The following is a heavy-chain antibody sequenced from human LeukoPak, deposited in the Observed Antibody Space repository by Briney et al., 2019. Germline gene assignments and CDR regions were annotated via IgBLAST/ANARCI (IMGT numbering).Heavy chain of an antibody. CDR1: GGSFSRYY. D-gene: IGHD1-26*01. J-gene: IGHJ6*03. CDR2: ISHGGST. CDR3: ARRGREVGARLYYYYYMDV. V-gene: IGHV4-34*01. Sequence: SETLSLTCAVYGGSFSRYYWSWIRQPPGKGLEWIGEISHGGSTIYSPSLKSRVTISVDTSKNQFSLKLSSVTAADTAVYYCARRGREVGARLYYYYYMDVWGKGTTVIVSS.